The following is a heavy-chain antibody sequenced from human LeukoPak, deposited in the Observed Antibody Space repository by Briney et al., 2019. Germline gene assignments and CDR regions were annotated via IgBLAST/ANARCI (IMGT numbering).Heavy chain of an antibody. CDR2: IYYSGST. V-gene: IGHV4-34*01. J-gene: IGHJ4*02. Sequence: PSETLSLTCAVFGGSFSGYYWNWIRQPPGKGLEWIGSIYYSGSTYYNPSLKSRVTISVDTSKNQFSLKLSSVTAADTAVYYCATFYGSGSYWYWGQGTLVTVSS. D-gene: IGHD3-10*01. CDR3: ATFYGSGSYWY. CDR1: GGSFSGYY.